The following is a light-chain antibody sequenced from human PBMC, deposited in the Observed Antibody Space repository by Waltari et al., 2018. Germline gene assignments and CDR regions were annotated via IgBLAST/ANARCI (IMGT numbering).Light chain of an antibody. Sequence: QQPEEGPRYLIKIDVGVSHSKGDEIHDRFSGSSSGAERYLTISSVQSEDEADYYCQTGGHGTWVFGGGTKLTVL. CDR2: IDVGVSH. V-gene: IGLV4-69*01. J-gene: IGLJ3*02. CDR3: QTGGHGTWV.